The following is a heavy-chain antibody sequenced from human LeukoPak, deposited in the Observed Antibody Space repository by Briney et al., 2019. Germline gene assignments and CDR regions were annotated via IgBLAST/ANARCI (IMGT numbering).Heavy chain of an antibody. V-gene: IGHV3-53*01. CDR2: ICSGGRT. Sequence: GGSLRLSCTASGITVSSNDMCWVRQAPGKGLEWISLICSGGRTDYADSVKGRFTISRDNSKNMVYLQMNSLRGDDTAVYYCAGVLRGAFDIWGQGKMVAVSS. J-gene: IGHJ3*02. CDR3: AGVLRGAFDI. CDR1: GITVSSND.